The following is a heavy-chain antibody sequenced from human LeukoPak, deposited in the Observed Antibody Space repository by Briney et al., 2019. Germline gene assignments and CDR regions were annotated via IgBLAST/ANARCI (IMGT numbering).Heavy chain of an antibody. CDR1: GGSISTYY. CDR3: ASGLRYFDLYY. Sequence: SETLSLTCTVSGGSISTYYWSWIRQPAGKGLEWIGRIYTSGSTNYNPSLKSRVTISVDTSKNQFSLKLSSVTAADTAVYYCASGLRYFDLYYWGQGTLVTVSS. CDR2: IYTSGST. V-gene: IGHV4-4*07. J-gene: IGHJ4*02. D-gene: IGHD3-9*01.